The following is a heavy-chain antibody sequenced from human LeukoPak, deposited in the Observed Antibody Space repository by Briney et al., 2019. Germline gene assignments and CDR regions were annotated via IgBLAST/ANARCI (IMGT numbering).Heavy chain of an antibody. D-gene: IGHD2-2*01. Sequence: PGGSLRLSCEAPGFTFSSFAMHWVRQAPGKGLERVAVLSHDDINEFYADSVKGRVIISRDNYKNTVYLQMNSLRAEDTAVYYCARGGYCSSTSCPQEDAFDIWGQGTMVTVSS. J-gene: IGHJ3*02. CDR1: GFTFSSFA. V-gene: IGHV3-30*03. CDR3: ARGGYCSSTSCPQEDAFDI. CDR2: LSHDDINE.